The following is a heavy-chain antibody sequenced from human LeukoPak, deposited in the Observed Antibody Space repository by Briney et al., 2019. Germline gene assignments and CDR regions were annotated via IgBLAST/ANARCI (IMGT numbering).Heavy chain of an antibody. CDR2: IYPDNSDT. V-gene: IGHV5-51*01. Sequence: GESLKISCQASGYSFSYSWIGWVRQLPGKGLEWMGIIYPDNSDTTYSPSFQGQVTISADKSISTAYLQWSSLKASDTAMYYCARQGGAYNYGSEDYWGQGTLVTVSS. CDR1: GYSFSYSW. CDR3: ARQGGAYNYGSEDY. J-gene: IGHJ4*02. D-gene: IGHD5-18*01.